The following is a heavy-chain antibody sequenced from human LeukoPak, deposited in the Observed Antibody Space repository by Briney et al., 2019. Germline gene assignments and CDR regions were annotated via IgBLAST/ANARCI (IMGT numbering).Heavy chain of an antibody. CDR3: AREGWYYYDSSGENAFDI. V-gene: IGHV4-59*01. J-gene: IGHJ3*02. CDR2: ISYSGST. D-gene: IGHD3-22*01. Sequence: SETLSLTCTVSGASISSYYWSWIRQPPGKGLEWIGYISYSGSTNYNPSLKSRVTISVDTSKNQFSLKLSSVTAADTAVYYCAREGWYYYDSSGENAFDIWGQGTMVTVSS. CDR1: GASISSYY.